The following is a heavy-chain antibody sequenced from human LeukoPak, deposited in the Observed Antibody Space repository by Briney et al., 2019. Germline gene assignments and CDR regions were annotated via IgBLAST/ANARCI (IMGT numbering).Heavy chain of an antibody. CDR2: ISGGSKTI. Sequence: GGSLRLSCAASGFTFSSYSMIWVRQAPGKGLEWVSYISGGSKTICYADSVKGRFTISRDNGKSSLYLQMSSLRVEDTAVYYCARAPSGNKYGSDYWGQGTLVTVSS. CDR3: ARAPSGNKYGSDY. J-gene: IGHJ4*02. CDR1: GFTFSSYS. D-gene: IGHD5-18*01. V-gene: IGHV3-48*01.